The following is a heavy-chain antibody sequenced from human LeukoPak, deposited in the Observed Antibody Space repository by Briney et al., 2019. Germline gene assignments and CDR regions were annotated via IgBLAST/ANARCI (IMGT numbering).Heavy chain of an antibody. D-gene: IGHD3-9*01. CDR3: AKTYYDILTGYGYYGMDV. J-gene: IGHJ6*02. V-gene: IGHV3-23*01. CDR2: ISGSGGST. CDR1: GFTFSSYA. Sequence: GGSLRLSCAASGFTFSSYAMSWVRQAPGKGLEWVPAISGSGGSTYYADSVKGRFTISRDNSKNTLYLQMNSLRAEDTAVYYCAKTYYDILTGYGYYGMDVWGQGTTVTVSS.